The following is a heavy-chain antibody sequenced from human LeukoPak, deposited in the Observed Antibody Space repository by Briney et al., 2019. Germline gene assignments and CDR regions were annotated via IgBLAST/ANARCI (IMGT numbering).Heavy chain of an antibody. CDR2: IYISGNT. D-gene: IGHD6-19*01. Sequence: PSETLSLTCTVSGGSITSYYWSWIRQPPGKGLEWIAYIYISGNTNYNPSLKSRVTISLDTSKNQFSLKLRSMTAADTAVYYCARLGDGSGWLRAFDIWGQGTLVTVSS. J-gene: IGHJ3*02. CDR3: ARLGDGSGWLRAFDI. CDR1: GGSITSYY. V-gene: IGHV4-4*08.